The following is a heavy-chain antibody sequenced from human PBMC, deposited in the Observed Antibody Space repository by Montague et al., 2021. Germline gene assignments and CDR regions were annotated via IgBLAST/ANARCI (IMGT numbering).Heavy chain of an antibody. V-gene: IGHV4-59*01. Sequence: SETLSLTCTVYGDSINFYYWSWIRQPPGKGLEWIGYVNYTGTTNYNPSPTSRVPMSVDTSRNQFFLNVNSVTAADTAVYYCARKGTNWDYWGQGTLVTVSS. CDR2: VNYTGTT. J-gene: IGHJ4*02. CDR1: GDSINFYY. CDR3: ARKGTNWDY.